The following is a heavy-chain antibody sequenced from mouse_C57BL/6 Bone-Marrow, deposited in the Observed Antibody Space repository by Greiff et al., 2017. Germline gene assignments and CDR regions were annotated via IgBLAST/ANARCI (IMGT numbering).Heavy chain of an antibody. CDR1: GFTFSSYG. CDR3: ARRGRFITTVVDYFDY. D-gene: IGHD1-1*01. J-gene: IGHJ2*01. CDR2: ISSGGSYT. Sequence: EVKLQESGGDLVKPGGSLKLSCAASGFTFSSYGMSWVRQTPDKRLEWVATISSGGSYTYYPDSVKGRFTISRDNAKNTRYLQMSSLKSEDTAMYYCARRGRFITTVVDYFDYWGQGTTLTVSS. V-gene: IGHV5-6*02.